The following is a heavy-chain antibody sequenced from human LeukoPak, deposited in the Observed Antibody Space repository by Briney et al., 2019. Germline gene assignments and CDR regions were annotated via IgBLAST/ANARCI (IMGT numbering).Heavy chain of an antibody. CDR1: GGSLSGYY. J-gene: IGHJ6*04. Sequence: PSETLSLTCAVYGGSLSGYYWSWVRQPPGKGLEWLGEINHSGSTNYNPSLKSRVTIPVDTSKNQFSLKLSSVTAADTAVYYCARHPYYYYGMDVWGKGTTVTVSS. V-gene: IGHV4-34*01. CDR3: ARHPYYYYGMDV. CDR2: INHSGST.